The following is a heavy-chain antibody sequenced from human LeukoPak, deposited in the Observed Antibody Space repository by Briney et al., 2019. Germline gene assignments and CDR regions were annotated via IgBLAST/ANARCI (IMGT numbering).Heavy chain of an antibody. CDR2: YYDSENT. Sequence: SETLSLTCTVSGDSTRSYVVSWIREPPGHGLGWIGYYYDSENTNYNPSRDSRVTMSVDTSINHFSLKLSSVTAADKSVYYCARHGSGGRAFDIWGQGTMVTVSS. CDR1: GDSTRSYV. V-gene: IGHV4-59*08. D-gene: IGHD3-10*01. J-gene: IGHJ3*02. CDR3: ARHGSGGRAFDI.